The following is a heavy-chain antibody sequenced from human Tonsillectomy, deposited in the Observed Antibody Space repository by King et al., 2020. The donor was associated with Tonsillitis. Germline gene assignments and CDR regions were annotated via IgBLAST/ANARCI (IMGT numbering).Heavy chain of an antibody. CDR3: ASEYCSGGSCYSDAFDI. V-gene: IGHV3-30*04. CDR1: GFTFSSYA. D-gene: IGHD2-15*01. J-gene: IGHJ3*02. Sequence: VQLVESGGGVVQPGRSLRLSCAASGFTFSSYAMHWVRQAPGKGLEWVAVISYDGSNKYYADSVKGRFTISRDNSKNTLYLQMNSLRAEDTAVYYCASEYCSGGSCYSDAFDIWGQGTMVTVSS. CDR2: ISYDGSNK.